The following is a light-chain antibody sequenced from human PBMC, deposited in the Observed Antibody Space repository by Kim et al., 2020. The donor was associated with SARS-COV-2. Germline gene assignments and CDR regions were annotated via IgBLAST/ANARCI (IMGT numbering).Light chain of an antibody. J-gene: IGKJ4*01. Sequence: DTVMTQSPATLSASPGERATLSCRASQSVTSNLAWYQQKPGQAPRLLVYGASTRATGVPTRFSGSGSSTEFTLTISSLQSEDFAIYYCLQYNNWPPLTFGGGTKVDIK. CDR2: GAS. V-gene: IGKV3-15*01. CDR3: LQYNNWPPLT. CDR1: QSVTSN.